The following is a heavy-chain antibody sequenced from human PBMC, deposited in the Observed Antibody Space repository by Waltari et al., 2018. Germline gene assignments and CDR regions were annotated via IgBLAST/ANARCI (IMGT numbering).Heavy chain of an antibody. D-gene: IGHD6-19*01. CDR1: GGSVSSGSYY. J-gene: IGHJ4*02. V-gene: IGHV4-61*01. CDR2: INYSGST. CDR3: ARWPGLGY. Sequence: QVQLQESGPGLMKPSETLSLTCTVSGGSVSSGSYYWIWIRQPPGKGLEWSGYINYSGSTNYNPSLKSRVTISVDTSKNQFSLKLSAVTAADTAVYYCARWPGLGYWGQGTLVTVSS.